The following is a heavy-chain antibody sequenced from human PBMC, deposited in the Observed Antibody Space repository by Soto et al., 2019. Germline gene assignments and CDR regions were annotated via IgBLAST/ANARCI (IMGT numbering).Heavy chain of an antibody. V-gene: IGHV4-61*01. Sequence: SETLSLTXSVSGGSLRSGSYYWAWIRQPPGKGLEWIGYIYHSGTTVYNASLRSRVGISVDTSKNQFFLKVNSLTAAHTAVYYCARDSSGRHDYWGQGTRVTVSS. D-gene: IGHD3-22*01. CDR1: GGSLRSGSYY. CDR3: ARDSSGRHDY. CDR2: IYHSGTT. J-gene: IGHJ4*02.